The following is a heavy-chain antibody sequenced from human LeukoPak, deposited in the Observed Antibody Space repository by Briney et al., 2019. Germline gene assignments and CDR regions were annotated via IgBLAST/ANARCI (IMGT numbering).Heavy chain of an antibody. CDR2: IKQGGSEI. J-gene: IGHJ4*02. CDR3: ARDRESESNSEGDY. V-gene: IGHV3-7*01. D-gene: IGHD1/OR15-1a*01. CDR1: GFTFSRFW. Sequence: GGSLRLSCSASGFTFSRFWMSWVRQAPGKGLEYVALIKQGGSEIYHMDSVKGRFTISRDDATNSLYLQMNSLMVEDTALYYCARDRESESNSEGDYWGQGTLVTVS.